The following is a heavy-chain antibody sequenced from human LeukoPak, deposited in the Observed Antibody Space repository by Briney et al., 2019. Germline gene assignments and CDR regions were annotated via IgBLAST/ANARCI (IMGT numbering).Heavy chain of an antibody. CDR3: ARDFESYASPRMAGY. V-gene: IGHV3-53*01. CDR2: IYSGGST. Sequence: GGSLRLSCAASGFPVSSNYMSWVRQAPGKGLEWVSVIYSGGSTYYADSVKGRFTISRDKSKNTVYLQMNSLRAEDTAVYYCARDFESYASPRMAGYWGQGTLVTVSS. CDR1: GFPVSSNY. J-gene: IGHJ4*02. D-gene: IGHD3-22*01.